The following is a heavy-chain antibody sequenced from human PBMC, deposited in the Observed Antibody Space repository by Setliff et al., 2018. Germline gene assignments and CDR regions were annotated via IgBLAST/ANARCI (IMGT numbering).Heavy chain of an antibody. V-gene: IGHV2-26*01. D-gene: IGHD2-2*01. CDR3: ARIGQPQQGIQGQAFDI. CDR2: IFSTDEK. CDR1: GFSLSNARMG. Sequence: ESGPTLVNPTETLTLTCTVSGFSLSNARMGVSWIRQPPGKALEWLAHIFSTDEKSYSTSLKSRLTISKDTSKSQVVLTMTNMDPVDTATYYCARIGQPQQGIQGQAFDIWGQGTMVTVSS. J-gene: IGHJ3*02.